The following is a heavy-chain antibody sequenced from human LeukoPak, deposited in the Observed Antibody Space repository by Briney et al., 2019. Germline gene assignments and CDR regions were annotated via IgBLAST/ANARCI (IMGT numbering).Heavy chain of an antibody. CDR3: AGSIAAVDFDY. V-gene: IGHV4-39*07. D-gene: IGHD6-13*01. CDR1: GGSISSSSYY. CDR2: IYYSGST. Sequence: PSETLSLTCTVSGGSISSSSYYWGWIRQPPGKGLEWIGSIYYSGSTNYNPSLKSRVTISVDTSKNQFSLKLSSVTAADTAVYYCAGSIAAVDFDYWGQGALVTVSS. J-gene: IGHJ4*02.